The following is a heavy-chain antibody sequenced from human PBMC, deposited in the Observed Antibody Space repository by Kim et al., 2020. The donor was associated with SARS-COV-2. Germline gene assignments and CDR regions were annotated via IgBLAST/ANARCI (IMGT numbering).Heavy chain of an antibody. Sequence: SETLSLTCTVSGGSISSYYWSWIRQPPGKGLEWIGYIYYSGSTNYNPSLKSRVTISVDTSKNQFSLKLSSVTAADTAVYYCARSTYGDYVDYWGQGTLVTVSS. CDR1: GGSISSYY. V-gene: IGHV4-59*01. D-gene: IGHD4-17*01. J-gene: IGHJ4*02. CDR2: IYYSGST. CDR3: ARSTYGDYVDY.